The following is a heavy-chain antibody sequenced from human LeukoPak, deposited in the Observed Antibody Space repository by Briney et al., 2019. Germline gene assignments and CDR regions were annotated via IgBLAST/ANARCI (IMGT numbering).Heavy chain of an antibody. Sequence: PSETLSLTCAVYGGSFSGYYWSWIRQPPGKGLEWIGEINHSGSTNYNPSLKSRVTISVDTSKNPFSLKLSSVSAADTAVYYWARMLYSSFFYYYYMDVWGKGTTVTVSS. J-gene: IGHJ6*03. V-gene: IGHV4-34*01. CDR1: GGSFSGYY. CDR3: ARMLYSSFFYYYYMDV. CDR2: INHSGST. D-gene: IGHD6-19*01.